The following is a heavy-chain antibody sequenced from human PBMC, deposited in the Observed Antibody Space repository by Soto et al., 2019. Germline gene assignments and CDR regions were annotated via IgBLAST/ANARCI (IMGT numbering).Heavy chain of an antibody. V-gene: IGHV1-46*01. CDR1: GYTFTTYY. D-gene: IGHD2-15*01. J-gene: IGHJ4*02. CDR3: ARAGYCSGGTCFHGNCDY. Sequence: QVQLVQSGAEVKRPGASVKVSYKASGYTFTTYYMHWVRQAPGQGLEWLGIINPNGGSTTYAQKFQGRVTMTRDTSTSTVYLELSSLRSEDTAVYYCARAGYCSGGTCFHGNCDYWGQGTLVTVSA. CDR2: INPNGGST.